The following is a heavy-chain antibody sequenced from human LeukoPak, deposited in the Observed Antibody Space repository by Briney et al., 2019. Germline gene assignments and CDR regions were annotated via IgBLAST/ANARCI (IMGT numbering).Heavy chain of an antibody. J-gene: IGHJ4*02. CDR2: IYYSGST. V-gene: IGHV4-31*03. CDR1: GGSISSGGYY. CDR3: ARGEDGYNSINY. Sequence: PSQTLSLTCTVSGGSISSGGYYWSWIRQHPGKGLEWIGYIYYSGSTYYNPSLKSRVTISVDTSKNQFSLKLSSVTAADTAVYYCARGEDGYNSINYWGQGTLVTVSS. D-gene: IGHD5-24*01.